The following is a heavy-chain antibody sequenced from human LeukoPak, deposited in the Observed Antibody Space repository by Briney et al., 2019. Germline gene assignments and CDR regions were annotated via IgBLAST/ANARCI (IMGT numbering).Heavy chain of an antibody. J-gene: IGHJ6*03. D-gene: IGHD3-3*01. Sequence: ASVKVSCKASGYTFTGYYMHWVRQAPGQGLEWMGWINPNSGGTNYAQKFQGRVTMTRDTSISTAYMELSRLRSDDTAVYYCAREYYDFWSGYWYMDVWGKGTTVTVSS. CDR1: GYTFTGYY. CDR3: AREYYDFWSGYWYMDV. V-gene: IGHV1-2*02. CDR2: INPNSGGT.